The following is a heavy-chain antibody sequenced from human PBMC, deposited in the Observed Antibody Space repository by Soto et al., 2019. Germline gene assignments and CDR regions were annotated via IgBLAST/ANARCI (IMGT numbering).Heavy chain of an antibody. Sequence: QVQLVQSGPEMKKPGASVRVSCKVSGYTLSNHGLSWVRQAPGQRFEWLGWISTDNGRTNYAQKFRGRVSMTTDTSTGTAYMELTNLRSDDTAVYYCVRDDGGLVRYYYHGWDVWGQGTTVTVTS. V-gene: IGHV1-18*04. D-gene: IGHD6-6*01. CDR2: ISTDNGRT. J-gene: IGHJ6*02. CDR1: GYTLSNHG. CDR3: VRDDGGLVRYYYHGWDV.